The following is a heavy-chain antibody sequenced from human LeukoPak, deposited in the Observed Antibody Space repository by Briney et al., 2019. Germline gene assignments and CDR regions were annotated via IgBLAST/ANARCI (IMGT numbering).Heavy chain of an antibody. D-gene: IGHD3-3*01. CDR3: ATPNLSFWSGYYNY. V-gene: IGHV1-24*01. CDR2: FDPEDGET. J-gene: IGHJ4*02. CDR1: GYTLTELS. Sequence: ASVKVSCKASGYTLTELSMHWVRQAPGKGLEWMGGFDPEDGETIYAQKFQGRVTMTEDTSTDTAYMELSSLRSEDTAVYYCATPNLSFWSGYYNYWGQGTLVTVSS.